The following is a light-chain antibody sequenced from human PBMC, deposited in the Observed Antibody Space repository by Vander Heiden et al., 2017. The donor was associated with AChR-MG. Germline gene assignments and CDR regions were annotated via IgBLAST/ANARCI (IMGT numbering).Light chain of an antibody. Sequence: DIVMTQSPLSLPVTPGEPASISCRSSQSLLHSNGYNYLDWYLQKPGQSPQLLIYLGSNRASGVPDRFSGSGSGTDFTLKISRVEAEDVGVYYCMRALQTPWTFGPGTKVEIK. V-gene: IGKV2-28*01. CDR2: LGS. CDR3: MRALQTPWT. J-gene: IGKJ1*01. CDR1: QSLLHSNGYNY.